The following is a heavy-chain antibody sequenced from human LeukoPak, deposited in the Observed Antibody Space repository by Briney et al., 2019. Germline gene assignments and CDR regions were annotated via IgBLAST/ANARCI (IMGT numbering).Heavy chain of an antibody. J-gene: IGHJ6*02. V-gene: IGHV1-18*01. CDR1: GYTFTSYG. CDR3: ARDVIAAEDYYYGMDV. Sequence: ASVNVSCTASGYTFTSYGISWVRQAPGQGLEWMGWISAYNGNTNYAQKLQGRVTMTTDTSTSTAYMELRSLRSDDTAVYYCARDVIAAEDYYYGMDVWGHGTTVTVSS. D-gene: IGHD6-13*01. CDR2: ISAYNGNT.